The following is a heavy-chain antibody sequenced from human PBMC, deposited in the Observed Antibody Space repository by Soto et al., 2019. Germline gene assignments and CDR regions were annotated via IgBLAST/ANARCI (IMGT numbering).Heavy chain of an antibody. CDR3: ARRQISPPTRGAASARGGMDV. V-gene: IGHV3-33*01. D-gene: IGHD6-13*01. Sequence: QVQLVGSGGGVVQPGRSLRLSCAASGFKFNNYGMHWVRQAPGKGLEWVAVIWNDGNGYYYANSVKGRFTISRDNSKNTLYLQMSSLRAEDTAVYYCARRQISPPTRGAASARGGMDVWGQGTTVTVSS. J-gene: IGHJ6*02. CDR1: GFKFNNYG. CDR2: IWNDGNGY.